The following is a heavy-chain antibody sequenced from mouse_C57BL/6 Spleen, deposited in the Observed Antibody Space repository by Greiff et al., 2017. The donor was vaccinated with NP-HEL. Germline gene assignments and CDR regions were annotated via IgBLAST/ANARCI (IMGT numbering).Heavy chain of an antibody. J-gene: IGHJ4*01. CDR3: ARETVVATRGAMDY. Sequence: EVNVVESGGGLVKPGGSLKLSCAASGFTFSSYAMSWVRQTPEKRLEWVATISDGGSYTYYPDNVKGRFTISRDNAKNNLYLQMSHLKSEDTAMYYCARETVVATRGAMDYWGQGTSVTVSS. CDR2: ISDGGSYT. CDR1: GFTFSSYA. D-gene: IGHD1-1*01. V-gene: IGHV5-4*01.